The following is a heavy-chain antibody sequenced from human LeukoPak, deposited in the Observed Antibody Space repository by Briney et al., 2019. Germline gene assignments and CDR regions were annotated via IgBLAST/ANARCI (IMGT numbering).Heavy chain of an antibody. J-gene: IGHJ4*02. Sequence: SSETLSLTCTVSGGSISSYYWSWIRQPRGKGLEWIGYIYYSGSTNYNPSLKSRVTISVDTSKNQFSLKLSSVTAADTAVYYCARGLGDYFDYWGQGTLVTVSS. CDR1: GGSISSYY. CDR2: IYYSGST. V-gene: IGHV4-59*01. D-gene: IGHD3-16*01. CDR3: ARGLGDYFDY.